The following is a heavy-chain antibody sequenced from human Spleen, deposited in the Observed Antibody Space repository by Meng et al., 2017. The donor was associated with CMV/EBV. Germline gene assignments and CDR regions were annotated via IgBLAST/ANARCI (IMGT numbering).Heavy chain of an antibody. J-gene: IGHJ5*02. CDR3: ARVGVGSSGAGWFDP. V-gene: IGHV4-59*01. D-gene: IGHD6-13*01. Sequence: SDTLSLTFTVLGGSISSYYWNWFRKPPGKGLGWFGYIYYSGSTNYNPSLNSRVTISVDTSKNQSSLKRSSVTAADTAIYYCARVGVGSSGAGWFDPWGQGTLVTVSS. CDR1: GGSISSYY. CDR2: IYYSGST.